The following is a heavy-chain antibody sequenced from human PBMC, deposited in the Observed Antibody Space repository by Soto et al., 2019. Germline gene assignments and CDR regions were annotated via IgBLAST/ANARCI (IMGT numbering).Heavy chain of an antibody. D-gene: IGHD3-10*01. V-gene: IGHV1-18*01. CDR3: ARDPGPPMVRGVITEIDY. Sequence: ASVKVSCKASGYTFTSYGISWVRQAPGQGLEWMGWISAYNGNTNYAQKLQGRDTMTTDTSTSTAYMELRSLRAEDTAVYYCARDPGPPMVRGVITEIDYWGQGTLVTVSS. CDR1: GYTFTSYG. CDR2: ISAYNGNT. J-gene: IGHJ4*02.